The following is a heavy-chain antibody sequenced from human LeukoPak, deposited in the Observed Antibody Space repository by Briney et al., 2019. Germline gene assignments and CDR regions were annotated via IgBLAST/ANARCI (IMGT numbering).Heavy chain of an antibody. J-gene: IGHJ4*02. Sequence: GGSLTLSCAPSGLTFSSYAMQWVRHSRGKGLEWVADISYEGSKKYYADSVEGRLTISRDHYKNTLSLQMTSLRAEDTAVYYWTRGGNGENLSPFDCGGQGTLVTVSS. CDR3: TRGGNGENLSPFDC. CDR1: GLTFSSYA. D-gene: IGHD5-24*01. V-gene: IGHV3-30-3*01. CDR2: ISYEGSKK.